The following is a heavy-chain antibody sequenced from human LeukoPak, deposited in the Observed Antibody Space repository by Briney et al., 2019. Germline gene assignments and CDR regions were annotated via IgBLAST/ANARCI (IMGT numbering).Heavy chain of an antibody. J-gene: IGHJ4*01. CDR2: IYYSGNT. CDR1: GVSFSSRSYY. D-gene: IGHD6-19*01. CDR3: ARQIWMDNSGWFLGY. V-gene: IGHV4-39*01. Sequence: SETLSLTCTVSGVSFSSRSYYWDWIRQPPGKGLEWIGSIYYSGNTYYTPSLRSRVTMSVDTSKYQFSLRLSSVTAADTAIYYCARQIWMDNSGWFLGYWGHGTLVSVSS.